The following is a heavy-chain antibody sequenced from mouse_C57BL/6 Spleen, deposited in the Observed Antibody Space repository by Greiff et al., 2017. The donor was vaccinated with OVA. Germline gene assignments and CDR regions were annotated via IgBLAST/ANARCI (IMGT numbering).Heavy chain of an antibody. V-gene: IGHV1-64*01. CDR2: IHPNSGST. CDR1: GYTFTSYW. Sequence: VQLQQSGAELVKPGASVKLSCKASGYTFTSYWMHWVKQRPGQGLEWIGMIHPNSGSTNYNEKFKSKATLTVAKSSSTAYMQLSSLTSEDSAVYYCARESSGYGYWGQGTTLTVSS. D-gene: IGHD3-2*02. CDR3: ARESSGYGY. J-gene: IGHJ2*01.